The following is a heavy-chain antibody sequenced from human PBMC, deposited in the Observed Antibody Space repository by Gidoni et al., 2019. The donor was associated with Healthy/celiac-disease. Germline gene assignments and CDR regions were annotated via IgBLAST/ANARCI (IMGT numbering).Heavy chain of an antibody. D-gene: IGHD1-1*01. V-gene: IGHV1-2*02. Sequence: HVQLVQSGPEVKKPWASVQVSCTASGYTFTGYYMQWVRQASGQGLVWIGWIHATCGGINYAQTFKGRFTMTRYTSISPAYMELSRLRSDDTAVYYCARGIRTGTDDYWGQGTLVTVSS. CDR2: IHATCGGI. CDR3: ARGIRTGTDDY. CDR1: GYTFTGYY. J-gene: IGHJ4*02.